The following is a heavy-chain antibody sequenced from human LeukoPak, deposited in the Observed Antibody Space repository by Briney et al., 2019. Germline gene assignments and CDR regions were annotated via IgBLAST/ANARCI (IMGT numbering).Heavy chain of an antibody. V-gene: IGHV4-59*01. Sequence: KSSETLSLTCTVSGDSISSYYWSWIRQPPGKGLEWIGYIYYSGSTNYNPSLKSRVTISVDTSKNQFSLKLSSVTAADTAVYYCARVISSSRVPGFDYWGQGTLVTVSS. CDR3: ARVISSSRVPGFDY. D-gene: IGHD6-6*01. CDR2: IYYSGST. CDR1: GDSISSYY. J-gene: IGHJ4*02.